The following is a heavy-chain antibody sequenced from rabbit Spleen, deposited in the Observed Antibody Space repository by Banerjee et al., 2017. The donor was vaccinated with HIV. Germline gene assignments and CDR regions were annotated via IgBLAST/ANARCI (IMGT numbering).Heavy chain of an antibody. CDR3: ARVSETSGWGEDL. Sequence: EQLEESGGGLFQPGGSLALTCTASGFSVSDKYVMCWVRQAPGKGLEWIACIDAGSSGFSYSASWAKGRFTISKTSSTTVTLQMTSLTAADTATYFCARVSETSGWGEDLWGPGTLVTVS. J-gene: IGHJ4*01. D-gene: IGHD4-1*01. CDR1: GFSVSDKYV. V-gene: IGHV1S45*01. CDR2: IDAGSSGFS.